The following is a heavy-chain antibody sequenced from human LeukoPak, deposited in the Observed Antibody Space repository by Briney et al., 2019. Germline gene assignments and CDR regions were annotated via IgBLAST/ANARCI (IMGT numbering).Heavy chain of an antibody. Sequence: GGSLRLSCAASGFTFSSYGMHWVRQAPGKGLEWVAVISYDGSNKYYADSVKGRFTISRDNSKNTLYLQMNSLRAEDTAVYYCAKDRSGSLPAAHYYYYGMDVWGQGTTVTVSS. CDR2: ISYDGSNK. J-gene: IGHJ6*02. CDR1: GFTFSSYG. CDR3: AKDRSGSLPAAHYYYYGMDV. V-gene: IGHV3-30*18. D-gene: IGHD2-2*01.